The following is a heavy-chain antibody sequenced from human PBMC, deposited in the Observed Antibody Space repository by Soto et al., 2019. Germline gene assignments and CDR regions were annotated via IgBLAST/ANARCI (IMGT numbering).Heavy chain of an antibody. CDR2: FDPEEGET. J-gene: IGHJ4*02. CDR1: GHTLTHSA. V-gene: IGHV1-24*01. D-gene: IGHD1-26*01. CDR3: AKANSGTSFFLDN. Sequence: QVHLVQSGAEVKQPGASVRVSCKVSGHTLTHSAIHWVRQAPGIGLEYMGGFDPEEGETRYTEKFQDRVAMSEDTSAKTACMELSSLTFEDTAVYFCAKANSGTSFFLDNWGQGTLVVGSS.